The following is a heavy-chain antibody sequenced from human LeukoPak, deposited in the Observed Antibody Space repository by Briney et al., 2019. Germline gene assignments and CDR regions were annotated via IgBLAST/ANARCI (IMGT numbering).Heavy chain of an antibody. CDR1: GFTFSSYS. Sequence: PGGSLRLSCAASGFTFSSYSMNWVRQAPGKGLEWVSYISSSSSTIYYADSVKGRFTISRDNAKNSLYLQMNSLRAEDTAVYYCARDGQGGNWNYFDYWGQGTLVTVSS. D-gene: IGHD1-20*01. J-gene: IGHJ4*02. CDR2: ISSSSSTI. V-gene: IGHV3-48*01. CDR3: ARDGQGGNWNYFDY.